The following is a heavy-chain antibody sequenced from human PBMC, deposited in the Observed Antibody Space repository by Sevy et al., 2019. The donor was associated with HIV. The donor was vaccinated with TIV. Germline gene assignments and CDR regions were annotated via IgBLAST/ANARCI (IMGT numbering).Heavy chain of an antibody. J-gene: IGHJ6*02. V-gene: IGHV3-53*01. D-gene: IGHD3-16*02. CDR3: ARDRRFCGNECYLYYYYGMDV. CDR1: GFNVNDNY. Sequence: GGSLRLSCAASGFNVNDNYMTWVRQAPGKGLEWVSIIHADVSSYYADSVKGRFTMSRDDSKNIVNLQMNSLRADDTAVYYCARDRRFCGNECYLYYYYGMDVWRQGTAVTVSS. CDR2: IHADVSS.